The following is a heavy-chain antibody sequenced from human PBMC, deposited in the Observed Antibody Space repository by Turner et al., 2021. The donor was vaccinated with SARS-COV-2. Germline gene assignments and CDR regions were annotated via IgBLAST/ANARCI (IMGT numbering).Heavy chain of an antibody. Sequence: QVQLVQSGAEEKKPGASVKASCKVSGYTLTEFSMHWVRQAPGKGLEWMGGFDPEDGETIYAQKFQGRVTMTEDTSTDTAYMELSSLRSEDTAVYYCATAPPIAAAGRWFDPWGQGTLVTVSS. CDR3: ATAPPIAAAGRWFDP. D-gene: IGHD6-13*01. CDR2: FDPEDGET. V-gene: IGHV1-24*01. J-gene: IGHJ5*02. CDR1: GYTLTEFS.